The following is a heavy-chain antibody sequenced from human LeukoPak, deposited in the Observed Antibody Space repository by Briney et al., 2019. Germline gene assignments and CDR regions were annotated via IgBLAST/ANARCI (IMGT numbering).Heavy chain of an antibody. J-gene: IGHJ3*02. V-gene: IGHV3-7*01. Sequence: GGSLRLSCAASGFTFSSYWMSWVRQAPGKGLEWVANIKQDGSEKYYVDSVKGRFTISRDNAKNSLYLQMNSLRAEDTAVYYCARDNSCSSTSCYNAFDIWGQGTMVTVSS. CDR1: GFTFSSYW. D-gene: IGHD2-2*02. CDR3: ARDNSCSSTSCYNAFDI. CDR2: IKQDGSEK.